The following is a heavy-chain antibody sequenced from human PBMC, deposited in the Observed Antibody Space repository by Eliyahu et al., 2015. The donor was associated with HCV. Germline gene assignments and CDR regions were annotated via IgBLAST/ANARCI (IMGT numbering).Heavy chain of an antibody. D-gene: IGHD4-17*01. J-gene: IGHJ4*02. CDR3: GRESTETTPGY. V-gene: IGHV3-7*03. Sequence: EVQLVESGGGXVQPGGSLRXSCAVSGFSVSGYWMFWVRXAPGKGLGWVANINQDESDINYVDSVRGRFIISRDSAKNSLFLQMNSLRAEDTAVYYCGRESTETTPGYWGQGTLVTVSS. CDR2: INQDESDI. CDR1: GFSVSGYW.